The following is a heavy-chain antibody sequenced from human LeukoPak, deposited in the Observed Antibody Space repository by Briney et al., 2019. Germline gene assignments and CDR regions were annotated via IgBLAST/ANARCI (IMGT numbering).Heavy chain of an antibody. J-gene: IGHJ4*02. CDR1: GFTFSDYY. V-gene: IGHV3-11*01. D-gene: IGHD3-22*01. Sequence: GGSLRLSCAAPGFTFSDYYMSWIRRAPGKGLEWVSYISSSGSTIYYADSVKGRFTISRDNAKNSLYLQMNSLRAEDTAVYYCARDFLRLGTYYYDSSGYPPDYWGQGTLVTVSS. CDR2: ISSSGSTI. CDR3: ARDFLRLGTYYYDSSGYPPDY.